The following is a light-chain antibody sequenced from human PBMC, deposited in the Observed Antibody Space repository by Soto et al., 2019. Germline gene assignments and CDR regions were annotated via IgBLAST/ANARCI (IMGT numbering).Light chain of an antibody. CDR3: QHLFFLLLP. V-gene: IGKV1-9*01. Sequence: IHLTLSRSCLSASVGYRVTITCRSSQGITSYLAWYQQRPGKAPGLLIYSASTLQSGVPSRFSGSGYGTDFSLTISSLQPEDFATYYSQHLFFLLLPFGEGTKADIK. CDR2: SAS. CDR1: QGITSY. J-gene: IGKJ4*01.